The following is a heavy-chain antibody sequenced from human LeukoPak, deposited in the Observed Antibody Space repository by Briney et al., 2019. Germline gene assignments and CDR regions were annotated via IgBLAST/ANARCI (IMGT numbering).Heavy chain of an antibody. Sequence: SETLSLTCAVYGGSFSGYYWSWIRQPPGKGLEWIGEINHSGSTNYNPSLKSRVTISVDTSKNQFSLELSSVTAADTAVYYCARGSRRYCSSTSCSRGGFDYWGQGTLVTVSS. CDR2: INHSGST. V-gene: IGHV4-34*01. J-gene: IGHJ4*02. CDR1: GGSFSGYY. CDR3: ARGSRRYCSSTSCSRGGFDY. D-gene: IGHD2-2*01.